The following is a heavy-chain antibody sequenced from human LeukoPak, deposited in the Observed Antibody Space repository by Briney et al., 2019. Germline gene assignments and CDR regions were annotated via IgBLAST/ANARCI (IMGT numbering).Heavy chain of an antibody. CDR1: GYTFTSYG. J-gene: IGHJ5*02. CDR2: ISAYNGNT. CDR3: ARDHRFGENNWFDP. D-gene: IGHD3-10*01. V-gene: IGHV1-18*01. Sequence: GASVKVSCKASGYTFTSYGISWVRQAPGQGPEWMGWISAYNGNTNYAQKLQGRVTMTTDTSTSTAYMELRSLRSDDTAVYYCARDHRFGENNWFDPWGQGTLVTVSS.